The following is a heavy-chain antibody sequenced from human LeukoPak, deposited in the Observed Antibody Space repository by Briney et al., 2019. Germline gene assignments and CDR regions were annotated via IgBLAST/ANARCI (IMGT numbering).Heavy chain of an antibody. CDR3: ARVGVVVVIADY. J-gene: IGHJ4*02. Sequence: PSETLSLTCTVSGDSVSSYYWGWIRQPPGKGLEWIGSIYHSGSTYYNPSLKSRVTISVDTSKNQFSLKLSSVTAADTAVYYCARVGVVVVIADYWGQGTLVTVSS. D-gene: IGHD3-22*01. V-gene: IGHV4-38-2*02. CDR1: GDSVSSYY. CDR2: IYHSGST.